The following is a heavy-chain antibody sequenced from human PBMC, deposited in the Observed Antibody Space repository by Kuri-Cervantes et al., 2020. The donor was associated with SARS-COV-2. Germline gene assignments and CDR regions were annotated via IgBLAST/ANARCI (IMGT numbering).Heavy chain of an antibody. V-gene: IGHV4-39*02. CDR1: GGSISSSSYY. CDR2: IYYSGST. Sequence: GSLRLSCTVSGGSISSSSYYWGWIRQPPGKGLEWIGSIYYSGSTYYNPSLKSRVTISVDTSKNQFSLKLSSVTAADTAVYYCARDRRRRPAGFDPWGQGTLVTVSS. J-gene: IGHJ5*02. CDR3: ARDRRRRPAGFDP. D-gene: IGHD6-6*01.